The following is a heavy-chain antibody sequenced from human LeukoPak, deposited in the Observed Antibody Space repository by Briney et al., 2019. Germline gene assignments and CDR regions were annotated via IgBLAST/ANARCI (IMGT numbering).Heavy chain of an antibody. CDR1: GLTFSNYA. Sequence: GGSLRLSCAASGLTFSNYAMSWVRQAPGKGLEWVSAISGSGGSTYYADSVKGRFTISRDNSKNTLYLQMNSLRAEDTAVYYCAKDYYYDPVDAFDVWGQGTMVSVSS. D-gene: IGHD3-22*01. CDR2: ISGSGGST. V-gene: IGHV3-23*01. J-gene: IGHJ3*01. CDR3: AKDYYYDPVDAFDV.